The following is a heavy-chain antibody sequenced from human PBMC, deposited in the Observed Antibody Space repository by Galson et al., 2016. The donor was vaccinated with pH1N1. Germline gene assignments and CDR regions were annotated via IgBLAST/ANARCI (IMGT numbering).Heavy chain of an antibody. CDR2: IYWDDDK. Sequence: PALVKPTQTLTLTCTFSGFSLSTRGVGVGWIRQPPGKALEWLAVIYWDDDKRYSASLKSRLTITKDTSKNPVVLIMTNMHPVDTATYYWAHSPYVDYVLYFDPWGQGTLVTVSS. CDR1: GFSLSTRGVG. J-gene: IGHJ5*02. V-gene: IGHV2-5*02. D-gene: IGHD3-16*01. CDR3: AHSPYVDYVLYFDP.